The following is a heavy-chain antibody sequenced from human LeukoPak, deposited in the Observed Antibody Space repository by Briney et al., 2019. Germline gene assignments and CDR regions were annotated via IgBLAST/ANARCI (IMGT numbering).Heavy chain of an antibody. J-gene: IGHJ4*02. D-gene: IGHD6-13*01. CDR3: ARGGIAAAGNHDYVDYRGIC. CDR1: GYTFRSCY. V-gene: IGHV1-2*02. Sequence: ASVTVPCKASGYTFRSCYMYWVRQAPGQGLEWMGWINPNSGGTNYAQKFQGRVTMTRDTSISTAYMELSRLRSDDTAVYYCARGGIAAAGNHDYVDYRGICWSQGTLVTVSS. CDR2: INPNSGGT.